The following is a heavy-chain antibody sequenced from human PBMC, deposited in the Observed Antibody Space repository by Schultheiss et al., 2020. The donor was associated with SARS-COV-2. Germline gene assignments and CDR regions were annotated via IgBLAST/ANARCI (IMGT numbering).Heavy chain of an antibody. D-gene: IGHD3-22*01. CDR1: GGSISSYY. CDR3: ARDVRTYYDSSGLHSSFDY. Sequence: SETLSLTCTVSGGSISSYYWSWIRQPPGKGLEWIGYIYYSGSTNYNPSLKSRVTISVDTSKNQFSLKLSSVTAADTAVYYCARDVRTYYDSSGLHSSFDYWGQGTLVTVSS. CDR2: IYYSGST. V-gene: IGHV4-59*01. J-gene: IGHJ4*02.